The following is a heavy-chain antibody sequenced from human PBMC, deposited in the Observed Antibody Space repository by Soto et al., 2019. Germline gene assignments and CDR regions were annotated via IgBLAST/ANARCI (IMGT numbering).Heavy chain of an antibody. J-gene: IGHJ3*02. CDR2: ISGSGGST. D-gene: IGHD3-3*01. CDR1: GFTFSSYA. Sequence: GGSLRLSCAASGFTFSSYAMSCVRQAPGKGLEWVSAISGSGGSTYYADSVKGRFTISRDNSKDTLYLQMNSLRAEDTAVYYCAKEDEGDYVLRFLEWWRDAFDIWGQGTMVTVSS. CDR3: AKEDEGDYVLRFLEWWRDAFDI. V-gene: IGHV3-23*01.